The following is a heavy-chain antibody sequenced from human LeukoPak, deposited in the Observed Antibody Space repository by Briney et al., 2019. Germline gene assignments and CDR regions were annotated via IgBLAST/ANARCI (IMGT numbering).Heavy chain of an antibody. CDR2: IYYSGST. J-gene: IGHJ4*02. Sequence: PSETLSLTCTVSGGSVSSGTYYWSWIRQPPGKGLEWIGYIYYSGSTNYDPSLKSRVTISVDTSKNQFSLKLSSVTAADTAVYYCARDRVRGNSNPFFDYWGQGTLVTVSS. D-gene: IGHD4-11*01. V-gene: IGHV4-61*01. CDR3: ARDRVRGNSNPFFDY. CDR1: GGSVSSGTYY.